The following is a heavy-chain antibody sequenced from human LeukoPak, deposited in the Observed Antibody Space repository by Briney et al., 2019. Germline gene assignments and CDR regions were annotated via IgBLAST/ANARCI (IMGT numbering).Heavy chain of an antibody. CDR1: GFTFSSYA. J-gene: IGHJ4*02. Sequence: GGSLRLSCAASGFTFSSYAMHWVRQGPGKGLEWVAVISYDGSDIYYVDSVKGRFTISRDNSKNTLYLQMSSLRPEDTAAYYCAKEAYASGSYYFDYWGQGTLVTVSS. CDR3: AKEAYASGSYYFDY. D-gene: IGHD3-10*01. V-gene: IGHV3-30*18. CDR2: ISYDGSDI.